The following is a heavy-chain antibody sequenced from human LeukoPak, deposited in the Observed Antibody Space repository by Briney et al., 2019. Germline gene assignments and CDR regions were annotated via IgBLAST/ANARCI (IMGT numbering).Heavy chain of an antibody. J-gene: IGHJ6*03. V-gene: IGHV3-53*01. CDR3: ATWSGYYTGYYYYYMDV. Sequence: GGSLRLPCAASGFTVSSNYMSWVRQAPGKGLEWVPVIYSGGSTYYADSVKGRFTISRDNSKNTLYLQMNSLRAEDTAVYYCATWSGYYTGYYYYYMDVWGKGTTVTVSS. D-gene: IGHD3-3*01. CDR1: GFTVSSNY. CDR2: IYSGGST.